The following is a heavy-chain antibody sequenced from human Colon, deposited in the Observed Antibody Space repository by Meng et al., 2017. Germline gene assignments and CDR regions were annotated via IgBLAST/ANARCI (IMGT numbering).Heavy chain of an antibody. J-gene: IGHJ5*02. D-gene: IGHD5-12*01. CDR2: IYYSGST. Sequence: VQRQESGPGLFRPSETLSLTCTVSGGSVISNSYYWSWIRQPPGKGLEWIGFIYYSGSTNYNPSLKSRVTISVDTSKNQFSLKVSSVAAADTAVYYCARDSGYDKNWFDPWGQGTLAPSPQ. CDR1: GGSVISNSYY. V-gene: IGHV4-61*01. CDR3: ARDSGYDKNWFDP.